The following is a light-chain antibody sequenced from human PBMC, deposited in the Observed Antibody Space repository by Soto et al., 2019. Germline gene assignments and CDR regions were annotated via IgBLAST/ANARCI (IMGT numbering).Light chain of an antibody. CDR3: QQYGGSSVT. J-gene: IGKJ1*01. CDR1: ESVSTN. Sequence: ETVMTQSPATLSVSPGERATLSCRASESVSTNLAWYQQKPGQAPRLLIYGVSTGATGIPARFSGSVSGTEFTLTISSLQSEDFAVYYCQQYGGSSVTFGQGTKVDIK. CDR2: GVS. V-gene: IGKV3-15*01.